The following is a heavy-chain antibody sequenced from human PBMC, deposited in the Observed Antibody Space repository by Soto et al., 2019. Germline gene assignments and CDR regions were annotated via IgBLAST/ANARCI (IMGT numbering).Heavy chain of an antibody. Sequence: WTWIRQPPGKGLEWIGFMYNSGSTHYNPSLKSRVTISLDTSKNQFSLNLRSVTAADTAVYYCASMGYHYGSGSYPLDYWGQXTLVT. V-gene: IGHV4-59*08. J-gene: IGHJ4*02. CDR3: ASMGYHYGSGSYPLDY. D-gene: IGHD3-10*01. CDR2: MYNSGST.